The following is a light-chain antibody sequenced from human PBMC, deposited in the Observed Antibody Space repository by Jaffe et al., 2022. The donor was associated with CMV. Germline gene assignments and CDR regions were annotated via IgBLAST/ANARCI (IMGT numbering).Light chain of an antibody. CDR1: QSVSSRY. Sequence: EIVLTQSPGTLSLSPGERATLSCRASQSVSSRYLVWYQQKLGQAPRLLIYGASSRATGIPDRFSGSGSGTDFTLTISRLEPEDFAVYYCQQYGSSPWTFGQGTKLEIK. CDR3: QQYGSSPWT. CDR2: GAS. J-gene: IGKJ1*01. V-gene: IGKV3-20*01.